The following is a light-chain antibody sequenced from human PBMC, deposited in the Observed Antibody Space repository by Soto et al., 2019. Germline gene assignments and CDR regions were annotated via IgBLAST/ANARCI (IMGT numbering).Light chain of an antibody. V-gene: IGLV2-18*02. Sequence: QAVVTQPPSVSGSLGQSVTISCTGTSSDVGSYNRVSWYQQFPGTAPKLMIYEVSNRPSGVPDRFSGSKSGNTASLTISGLQAEDEADYYCSSYTSSSTWVFGGGTKLTVL. J-gene: IGLJ3*02. CDR2: EVS. CDR1: SSDVGSYNR. CDR3: SSYTSSSTWV.